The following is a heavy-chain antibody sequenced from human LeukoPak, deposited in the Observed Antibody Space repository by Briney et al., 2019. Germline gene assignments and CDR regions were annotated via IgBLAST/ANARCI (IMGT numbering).Heavy chain of an antibody. Sequence: PSETLSLTCTVSGYSISSSNWWSWVRQPPGKGLEWIGEIYHSGSTNYNPSLKSRVTISVDTSKNQFSLKLNSVTAADTAVYYCARADSSNWYDSRGYFDYWGQGTLVTVSS. CDR2: IYHSGST. CDR1: GYSISSSNW. J-gene: IGHJ4*02. D-gene: IGHD1-1*01. V-gene: IGHV4-4*02. CDR3: ARADSSNWYDSRGYFDY.